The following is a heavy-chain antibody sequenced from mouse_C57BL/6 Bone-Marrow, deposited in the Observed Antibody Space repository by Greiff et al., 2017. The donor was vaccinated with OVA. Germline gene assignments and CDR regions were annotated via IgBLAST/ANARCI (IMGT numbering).Heavy chain of an antibody. CDR2: IDPSDSYT. CDR3: ANYYGSYYYAMDY. V-gene: IGHV1-59*01. J-gene: IGHJ4*01. Sequence: QVQLQQPGAELVRPGTSVTLSCKASGYTFTSYWMHWVKQRPGQGLEWIGVIDPSDSYTNYNQKFKGKATLTVDTSSSTAYMQLSSLTSEDSAVYYCANYYGSYYYAMDYWGQGTSVTVSS. D-gene: IGHD1-1*01. CDR1: GYTFTSYW.